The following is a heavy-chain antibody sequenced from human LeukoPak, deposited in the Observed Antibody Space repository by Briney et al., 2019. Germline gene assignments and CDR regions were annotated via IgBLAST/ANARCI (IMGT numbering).Heavy chain of an antibody. D-gene: IGHD2-2*02. Sequence: GGSLRLSCEASGFTVSSNYMSWVRQAPGKGLEWVSAISGSGGSTYYADSVKGRFTISRDNSKNTLYLQMNSLRAEDTAVYYCAKGGYCSSTSCYTGADYWGQGTLVTVSS. V-gene: IGHV3-23*01. CDR3: AKGGYCSSTSCYTGADY. CDR2: ISGSGGST. J-gene: IGHJ4*02. CDR1: GFTVSSNY.